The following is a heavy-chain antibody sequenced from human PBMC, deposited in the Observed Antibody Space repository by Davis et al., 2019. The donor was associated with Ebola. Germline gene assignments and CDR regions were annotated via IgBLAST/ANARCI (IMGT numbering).Heavy chain of an antibody. Sequence: ASVKVSCKASGYTFTNYLISWVRQAPGQGLELMGWISADNGNTKYSQKFQGRVTMTTDTSTSTAYMELRSLRSDDTAVYYCARDDYQYSGTYWGQGTLVTVSS. D-gene: IGHD1-26*01. CDR3: ARDDYQYSGTY. J-gene: IGHJ4*02. CDR1: GYTFTNYL. CDR2: ISADNGNT. V-gene: IGHV1-18*01.